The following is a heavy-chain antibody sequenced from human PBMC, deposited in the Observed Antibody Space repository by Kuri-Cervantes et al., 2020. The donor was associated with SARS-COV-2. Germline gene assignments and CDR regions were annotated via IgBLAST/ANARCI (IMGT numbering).Heavy chain of an antibody. J-gene: IGHJ3*02. D-gene: IGHD4-17*01. CDR1: GFTFSSYA. CDR3: AKESGDYVRAFDI. V-gene: IGHV3-23*01. CDR2: ISGSGGST. Sequence: GGSLRLSCAASGFTFSSYAMSWVRQAPGKGLEWVSAISGSGGSTYYADSVKGRFTISRDNAKNSLYLQMNSLRAEDTAVYYCAKESGDYVRAFDIWGQGTMVTVSS.